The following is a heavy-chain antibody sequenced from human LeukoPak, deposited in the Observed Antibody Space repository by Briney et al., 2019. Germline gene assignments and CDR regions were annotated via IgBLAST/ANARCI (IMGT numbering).Heavy chain of an antibody. CDR2: IYYGENT. CDR1: GGSISSGPYY. J-gene: IGHJ4*02. CDR3: ARTIVGATDY. Sequence: PSETLSLTCTVSGGSISSGPYYWGWIRQPPGKGLEWIGNIYYGENTYYNPSLKSRVTISIDTSKNQFSLKLTSVTAADTAVYYCARTIVGATDYWGQGTLVTVSS. V-gene: IGHV4-39*07. D-gene: IGHD1-26*01.